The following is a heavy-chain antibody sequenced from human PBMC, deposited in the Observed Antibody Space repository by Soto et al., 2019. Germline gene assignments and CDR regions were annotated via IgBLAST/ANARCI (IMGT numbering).Heavy chain of an antibody. Sequence: QVQLQESGPGLVKPSETLSLTCTVSGDSVNSGTYYWSWIRQPPGKGLEWIGYIYNSGTTKYNPSLKCRVNMSVDASKTPFTLKLRSVNAADTAVYSCARGKTTVIVPETYWGQGTLVTVSS. CDR2: IYNSGTT. V-gene: IGHV4-61*01. J-gene: IGHJ4*02. D-gene: IGHD3-22*01. CDR3: ARGKTTVIVPETY. CDR1: GDSVNSGTYY.